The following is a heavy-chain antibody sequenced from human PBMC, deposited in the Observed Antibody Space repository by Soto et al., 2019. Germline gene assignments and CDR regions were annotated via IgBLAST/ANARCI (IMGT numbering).Heavy chain of an antibody. D-gene: IGHD2-21*02. CDR1: GFTFSSYA. V-gene: IGHV3-23*01. CDR3: ATLTAITPDY. Sequence: EVPLLESGGGLVQPGGSLRLSCAASGFTFSSYAMSWVRQAPGKGLEWVSAIRGSGGSTYYADSVKGRFTISRDNSKNTLYLQMNSLRAEDTALYYCATLTAITPDYWGQGTLVTVSS. J-gene: IGHJ4*02. CDR2: IRGSGGST.